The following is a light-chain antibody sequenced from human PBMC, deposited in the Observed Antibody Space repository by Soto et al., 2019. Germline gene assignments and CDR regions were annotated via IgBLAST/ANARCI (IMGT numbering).Light chain of an antibody. Sequence: QSVLTQSPSVSATPGQGGTLSCSGGDSNIGSTAVNWYQQLPGTAPKLLIYSSNQRPSGVPDRISGSKSGTSASLAISGLQSEDEADYYCAAWDDDLHVWLFGGGTQLTVL. CDR2: SSN. CDR3: AAWDDDLHVWL. J-gene: IGLJ7*01. CDR1: DSNIGSTA. V-gene: IGLV1-44*01.